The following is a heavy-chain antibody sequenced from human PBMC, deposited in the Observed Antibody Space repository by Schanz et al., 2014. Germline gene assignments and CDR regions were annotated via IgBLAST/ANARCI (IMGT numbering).Heavy chain of an antibody. CDR1: GFIFSGYA. CDR2: ISYDGRNK. J-gene: IGHJ6*02. V-gene: IGHV3-30*04. D-gene: IGHD3-22*01. CDR3: AKDHFGHYDSSGCSDCYYYGMDV. Sequence: QVQLVESGGGVVQPGNSLRLSCAASGFIFSGYAMIWVRQAPGKGLEWVAVISYDGRNKYFADSVKGRFTISRDNSKNALFQQVNSLRAEDTAVYYCAKDHFGHYDSSGCSDCYYYGMDVWGQGTTVTVSS.